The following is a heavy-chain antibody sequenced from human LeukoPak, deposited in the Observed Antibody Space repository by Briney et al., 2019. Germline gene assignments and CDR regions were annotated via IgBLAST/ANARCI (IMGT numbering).Heavy chain of an antibody. J-gene: IGHJ4*02. CDR3: AKYRYGDYAHNFDY. Sequence: PGGSLRLSCAASGFTFSDYAVTWVRQAPGKGLEWVSTIVGSGGRTYYVDSVKGRFTIPRDNSKNTLYLQMNSLRAEDTAVYYCAKYRYGDYAHNFDYWGQGTLVTVSS. CDR1: GFTFSDYA. CDR2: IVGSGGRT. D-gene: IGHD4-17*01. V-gene: IGHV3-23*01.